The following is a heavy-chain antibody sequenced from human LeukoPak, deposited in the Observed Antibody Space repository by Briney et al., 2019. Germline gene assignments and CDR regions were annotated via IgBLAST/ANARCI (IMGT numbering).Heavy chain of an antibody. J-gene: IGHJ4*02. V-gene: IGHV3-33*01. CDR3: FTPAGWVNY. D-gene: IGHD1-14*01. CDR1: GFTFSSYG. CDR2: IWYDGSNK. Sequence: GRSLRLSCAASGFTFSSYGMHWVRQAPGKGLEWVAVIWYDGSNKYYADSVKGRFTISRDNSKNTLYPQMNSLGAEDTAVYYCFTPAGWVNYWGQGTLVTVSS.